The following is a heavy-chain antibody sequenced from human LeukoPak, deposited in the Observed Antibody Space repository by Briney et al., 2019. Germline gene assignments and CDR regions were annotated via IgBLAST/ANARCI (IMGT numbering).Heavy chain of an antibody. CDR2: INHSGST. J-gene: IGHJ6*03. CDR1: GGSISSSPYY. Sequence: SETLSLTCTVSGGSISSSPYYWGWIRQPPGKGLEWIGEINHSGSTNYNPSLKSRVTISVDTSKNQFSLKLSSVTAADTAVYYCARAGGYSNYVSYYYYYYMDVWGKGTTVTVSS. CDR3: ARAGGYSNYVSYYYYYYMDV. V-gene: IGHV4-39*07. D-gene: IGHD4-11*01.